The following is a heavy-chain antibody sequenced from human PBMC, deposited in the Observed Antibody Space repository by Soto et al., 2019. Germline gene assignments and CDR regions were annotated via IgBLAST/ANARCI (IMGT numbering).Heavy chain of an antibody. CDR2: IYPDDSDT. Sequence: ESLKISCEGSGYSFTSYWMGWGRQMPGKGLEWMGVIYPDDSDTRYSPSFEGQVTISAVKSITTAYLQWSSLKASDTAMYYCARLQGTCSTTSCSPDYYYYGMDVWGQGATVTVSS. V-gene: IGHV5-51*01. D-gene: IGHD2-2*01. J-gene: IGHJ6*02. CDR1: GYSFTSYW. CDR3: ARLQGTCSTTSCSPDYYYYGMDV.